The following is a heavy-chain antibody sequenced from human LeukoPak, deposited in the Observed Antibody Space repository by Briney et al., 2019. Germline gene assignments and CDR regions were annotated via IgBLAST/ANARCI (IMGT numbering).Heavy chain of an antibody. J-gene: IGHJ3*01. V-gene: IGHV1-18*01. D-gene: IGHD4-11*01. Sequence: ASAKVSCKASGYRFSIYSISWVRQAPGQGLEWMGWISGYNGNAIYVQKLQGRLTMTTDTSTSTASMELRSLRSDDTAVYYCARVLTTVTTYGFDLWGQGTMVTVSS. CDR3: ARVLTTVTTYGFDL. CDR1: GYRFSIYS. CDR2: ISGYNGNA.